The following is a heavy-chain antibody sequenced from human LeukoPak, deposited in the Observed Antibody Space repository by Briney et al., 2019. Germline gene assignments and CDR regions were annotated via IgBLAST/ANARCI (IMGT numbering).Heavy chain of an antibody. CDR1: GGSISSSYYY. Sequence: PSETLSLTCTVSGGSISSSYYYWGWIRQPPGKGLEWIGNIYYSGTTYYNPSLRSRVTISVDTSKNRFSLNLSSVTAADTAVYYCARQTQVDVLTGYFYGGFDYWGQGTLVTVSS. D-gene: IGHD3-9*01. J-gene: IGHJ4*02. CDR2: IYYSGTT. V-gene: IGHV4-39*01. CDR3: ARQTQVDVLTGYFYGGFDY.